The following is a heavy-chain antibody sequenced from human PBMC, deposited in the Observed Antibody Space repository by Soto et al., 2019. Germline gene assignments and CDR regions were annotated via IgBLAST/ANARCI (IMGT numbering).Heavy chain of an antibody. CDR2: MNPKSGNT. CDR1: GYTFTSHD. D-gene: IGHD6-19*01. CDR3: ARGGSGWLCDY. Sequence: GASVKGSCNASGYTFTSHDINWVRQATGQGLQWMGWMNPKSGNTGYAQKFQCRVTMTRHTSIRTAYMELSSLRSEDPAVYYWARGGSGWLCDYWGRVTRVTVTS. V-gene: IGHV1-8*01. J-gene: IGHJ4*02.